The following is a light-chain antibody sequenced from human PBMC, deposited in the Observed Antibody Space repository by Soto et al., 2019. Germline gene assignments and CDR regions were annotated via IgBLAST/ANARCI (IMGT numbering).Light chain of an antibody. Sequence: FALSQPASVSGSPGQSITISCTGTSSDVGGFEYVSWYQHQPGKASKLIIYGVTKRPSGVSNRFSGSKSGNTASLTISGIQAEDEGDYYCGSSTRSSTSVFGTGTKAPS. V-gene: IGLV2-14*01. CDR1: SSDVGGFEY. J-gene: IGLJ1*01. CDR2: GVT. CDR3: GSSTRSSTSV.